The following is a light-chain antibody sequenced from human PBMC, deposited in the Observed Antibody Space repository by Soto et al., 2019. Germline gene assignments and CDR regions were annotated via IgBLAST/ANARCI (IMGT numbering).Light chain of an antibody. J-gene: IGLJ3*02. V-gene: IGLV2-14*03. CDR1: NSDVGGYNY. Sequence: QSVLTQPASVSGSPGQSITISCTGTNSDVGGYNYVSWYQQHPGRVPKLMNYDVSNRPSGVSSRFSGSKSGNTASLTISGLQAEDEADYYCSSYTVSSTWVFGGGTKLTVL. CDR2: DVS. CDR3: SSYTVSSTWV.